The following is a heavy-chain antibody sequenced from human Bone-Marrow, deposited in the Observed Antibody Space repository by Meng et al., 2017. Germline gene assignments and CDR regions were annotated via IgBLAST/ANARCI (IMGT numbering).Heavy chain of an antibody. CDR1: GGSISSGSYY. D-gene: IGHD6-13*01. Sequence: LRLSCTVSGGSISSGSYYWSWIRQPAGKGLEWIGRIYTSGSTNYNPSLKSRVTISVDTSKNQFPLKLSSVTAADTAVYYCARSRIVAAAGPDNWFDPWGQGTLVTVSS. CDR2: IYTSGST. J-gene: IGHJ5*02. CDR3: ARSRIVAAAGPDNWFDP. V-gene: IGHV4-61*02.